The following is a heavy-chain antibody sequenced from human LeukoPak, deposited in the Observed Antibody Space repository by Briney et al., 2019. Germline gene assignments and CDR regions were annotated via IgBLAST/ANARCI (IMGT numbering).Heavy chain of an antibody. V-gene: IGHV1-18*01. CDR2: ISAYNGNT. CDR3: ARLTYYDFWSGYPWALMHV. Sequence: GASVKVSCKASGYTFTSYGISWMRQAAGQGLEWMGWISAYNGNTDYAQKLQGRVTMTTDTSTSTAYMELRSLRSDDTAVYYCARLTYYDFWSGYPWALMHVWGKGTTLTVSS. J-gene: IGHJ6*04. CDR1: GYTFTSYG. D-gene: IGHD3-3*01.